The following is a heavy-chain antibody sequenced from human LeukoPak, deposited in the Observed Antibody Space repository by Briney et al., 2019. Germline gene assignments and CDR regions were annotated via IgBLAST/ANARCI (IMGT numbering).Heavy chain of an antibody. Sequence: QTGGSLRLSCAASGFAFSSYAIHWVRQAPGKGLEWVSFISYDGRIKYYADSVKGRLTISRDNPKSTLSLQMSSLRAEDTAIYYCARDLSGKYSIDYWGQGTLVTVSS. CDR1: GFAFSSYA. CDR3: ARDLSGKYSIDY. J-gene: IGHJ4*02. CDR2: ISYDGRIK. D-gene: IGHD1-26*01. V-gene: IGHV3-30-3*01.